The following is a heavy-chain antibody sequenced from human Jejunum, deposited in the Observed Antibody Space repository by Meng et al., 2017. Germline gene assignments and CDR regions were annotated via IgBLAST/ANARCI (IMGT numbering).Heavy chain of an antibody. V-gene: IGHV4-4*08. D-gene: IGHD2-15*01. CDR3: SREGECGGGCCYRD. CDR2: IFISRVS. CDR1: CGSISNCY. J-gene: IGHJ4*02. Sequence: QPQEWCPVLVKHSVSLSLTCSVSCGSISNCYCSWVVQSPGRGLDCMGYIFISRVSNYNFALNSRVGMSVDTSECKSSLNMTSVTSADTAVYYCSREGECGGGCCYRDWGQGILVTVSS.